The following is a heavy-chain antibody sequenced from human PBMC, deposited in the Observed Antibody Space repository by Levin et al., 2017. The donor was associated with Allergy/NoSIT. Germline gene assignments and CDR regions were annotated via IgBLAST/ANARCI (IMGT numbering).Heavy chain of an antibody. CDR3: ARDFGSRSGWTLPYFDY. J-gene: IGHJ4*02. Sequence: PGGSLRLSCKASGGTFSSYTISWVRQAPGQGLEWMGRIIPILGIANYAQKFQGRVTITADKSTSTAYMELSSLRSEDTAVYYCARDFGSRSGWTLPYFDYWGQGTLVTVSS. CDR2: IIPILGIA. CDR1: GGTFSSYT. V-gene: IGHV1-69*04. D-gene: IGHD6-19*01.